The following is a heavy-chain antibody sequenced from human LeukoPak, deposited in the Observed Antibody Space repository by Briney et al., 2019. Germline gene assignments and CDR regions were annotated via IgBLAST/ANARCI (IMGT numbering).Heavy chain of an antibody. CDR3: AGGQWELLGVAFDI. V-gene: IGHV1-18*01. Sequence: ASVKVSCKASGYTFTSYGINWVRQAPGQGLEWMGWISGYNGNTNYAQKFQGRVTMTTDTSTTTAYMELRSLRSDDTAVYYCAGGQWELLGVAFDIWGQGTMVTVSS. CDR2: ISGYNGNT. J-gene: IGHJ3*02. CDR1: GYTFTSYG. D-gene: IGHD1-26*01.